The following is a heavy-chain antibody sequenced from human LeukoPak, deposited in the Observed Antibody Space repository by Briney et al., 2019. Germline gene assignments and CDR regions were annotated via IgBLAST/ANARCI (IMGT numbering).Heavy chain of an antibody. CDR2: INTNTGNP. J-gene: IGHJ4*02. CDR1: GYTFTSYS. CDR3: ARSLTYGEHPPFDF. Sequence: EASVKVSCKASGYTFTSYSMNWVRQAPGQGLEWMGWINTNTGNPTYAQGFTGRFVFSLDTSVSTAYLQINSLKTDDSAVYYCARSLTYGEHPPFDFWGQGTLVTVSS. D-gene: IGHD4-17*01. V-gene: IGHV7-4-1*02.